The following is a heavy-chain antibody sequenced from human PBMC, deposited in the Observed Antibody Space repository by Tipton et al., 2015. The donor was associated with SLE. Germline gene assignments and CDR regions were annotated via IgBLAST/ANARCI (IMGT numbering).Heavy chain of an antibody. CDR3: ARDFCSLIVGAGGAYHI. V-gene: IGHV4-4*07. Sequence: TLSLTCAVYGGSFSGYHWSWIRQPAGQGLEWIGHIYTSGSTNYNPSLKSRGTISVDTSKNQFSLKLSSGTAADTAVYYCARDFCSLIVGAGGAYHIWGHGTMVTGSS. CDR2: IYTSGST. D-gene: IGHD1-26*01. J-gene: IGHJ3*02. CDR1: GGSFSGYH.